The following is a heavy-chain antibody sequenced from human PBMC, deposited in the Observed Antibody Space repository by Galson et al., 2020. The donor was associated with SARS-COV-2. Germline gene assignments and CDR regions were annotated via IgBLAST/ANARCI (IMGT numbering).Heavy chain of an antibody. J-gene: IGHJ5*02. CDR2: INHSGST. CDR3: ARGQYYYDSSGYGISWFDP. Sequence: SETLSLTCAVHGGSFRGYYWTWIRKPPGKGLEWIGEINHSGSTNNNPSLTSRVTISVDTSKNQFSLKLSSVTAADTAVYYCARGQYYYDSSGYGISWFDPWGQGTLVTVSS. V-gene: IGHV4-34*01. CDR1: GGSFRGYY. D-gene: IGHD3-22*01.